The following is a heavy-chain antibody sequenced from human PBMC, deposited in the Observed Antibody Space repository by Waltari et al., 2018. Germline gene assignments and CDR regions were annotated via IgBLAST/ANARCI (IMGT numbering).Heavy chain of an antibody. CDR2: ILFDGSDK. CDR1: GFPFSNFG. D-gene: IGHD2-2*02. CDR3: AKDAFGNTYLDF. V-gene: IGHV3-30*02. J-gene: IGHJ4*02. Sequence: QVNLVESGGGVVQPGGSLRLSCATSGFPFSNFGMHWVRQAPGKGLGWVALILFDGSDKFYADSVRGRFTISRDNSARTLYLDMDSLRLDDTAMYYCAKDAFGNTYLDFWGQGTLVTVSS.